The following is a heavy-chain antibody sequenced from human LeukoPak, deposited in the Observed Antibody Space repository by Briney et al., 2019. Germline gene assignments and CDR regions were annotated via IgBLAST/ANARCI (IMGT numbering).Heavy chain of an antibody. D-gene: IGHD3-10*01. CDR2: IYPGDSDT. Sequence: GESLKISCKGSGYSFTDYWIAWVRQMPGKGLEWMGSIYPGDSDTRYSPSFQGQVTFSADKSIGTAYLQWSSLRAPDTAIYYCARQCCRGASPGFDPWGQGTLVTVSS. CDR3: ARQCCRGASPGFDP. V-gene: IGHV5-51*01. J-gene: IGHJ5*02. CDR1: GYSFTDYW.